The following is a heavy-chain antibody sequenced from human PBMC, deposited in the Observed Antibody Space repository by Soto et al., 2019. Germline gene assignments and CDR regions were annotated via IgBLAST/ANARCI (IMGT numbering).Heavy chain of an antibody. D-gene: IGHD3-10*01. J-gene: IGHJ4*02. V-gene: IGHV1-2*04. CDR3: ARVPMVRGVHFDY. Sequence: EASVKVSCKXSGYTFTGYYMHWVRQAPGQGLEWMGWINPNSGGTNYAQKFQGWVTMTRDTSISTAYMELSRLRSDDTAVYYCARVPMVRGVHFDYWGQGTLVTVSS. CDR2: INPNSGGT. CDR1: GYTFTGYY.